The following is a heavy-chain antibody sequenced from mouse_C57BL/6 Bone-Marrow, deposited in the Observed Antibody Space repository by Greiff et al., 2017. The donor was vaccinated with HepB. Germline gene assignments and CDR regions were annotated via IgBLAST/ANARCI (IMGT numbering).Heavy chain of an antibody. CDR3: ARCALLSFGY. CDR2: IYPGDGDT. CDR1: GYAFSSSW. J-gene: IGHJ2*01. D-gene: IGHD1-2*01. V-gene: IGHV1-82*01. Sequence: VQLQESGPELVKPGASVKISCKASGYAFSSSWMNWVKQRPGKGLEWIGRIYPGDGDTNYNGKFKGKATLTADKSSSTAYMQLSSLTSEDSAVYFCARCALLSFGYWGQGTTLTVAS.